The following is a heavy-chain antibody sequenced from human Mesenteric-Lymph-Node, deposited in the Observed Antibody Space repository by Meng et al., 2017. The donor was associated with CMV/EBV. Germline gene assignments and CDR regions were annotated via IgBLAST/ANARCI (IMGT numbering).Heavy chain of an antibody. J-gene: IGHJ4*02. V-gene: IGHV3-23*01. D-gene: IGHD3-3*01. CDR2: ISGSGGTA. CDR1: GFPFSTYV. Sequence: GESLKISCAASGFPFSTYVMSWVRQAPGKGLEWVSAISGSGGTAYFADSVKGRFTISRDNSKNTLYLQMNSLRAEDTAVYYCARRVANDFWSGLGYLDYWGQGTLVTVSS. CDR3: ARRVANDFWSGLGYLDY.